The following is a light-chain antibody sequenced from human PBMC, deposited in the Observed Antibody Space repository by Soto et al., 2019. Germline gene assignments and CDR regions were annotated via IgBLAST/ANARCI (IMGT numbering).Light chain of an antibody. CDR3: LLYFGTHWV. J-gene: IGLJ3*02. Sequence: QTVVTQEPSLTVSPGGTVTLTCASSIGAVTSSSYANWFQQKAGQPPRSLIYRTSSTHSWTPARFSGSLLGVKAALTLSDVQPEDEADYYCLLYFGTHWVFGGGTKLTVL. CDR1: IGAVTSSSY. V-gene: IGLV7-43*01. CDR2: RTS.